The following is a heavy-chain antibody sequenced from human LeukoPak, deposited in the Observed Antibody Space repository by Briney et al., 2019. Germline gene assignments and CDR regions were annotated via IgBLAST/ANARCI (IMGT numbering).Heavy chain of an antibody. CDR1: GGSFSGYY. Sequence: PSETLSLTCAVYGGSFSGYYWTWLRQPPGKGLEWIGETNHNGSTNYNPSLKSRVTISVDTSKNQFSLKLSSVTAADTAVYYCARDRNDFWSGYYRVFDYWGQGTLVTVSS. D-gene: IGHD3-3*01. CDR2: TNHNGST. J-gene: IGHJ4*02. CDR3: ARDRNDFWSGYYRVFDY. V-gene: IGHV4-34*01.